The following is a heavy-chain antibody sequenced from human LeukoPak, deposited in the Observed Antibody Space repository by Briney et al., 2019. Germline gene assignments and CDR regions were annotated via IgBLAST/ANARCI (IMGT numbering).Heavy chain of an antibody. CDR2: ISDTGNT. CDR3: AKAHGDYTHYYYYMDV. Sequence: GGSLRLSCAASGFTLSSYAMSWVRQAPGKGLEWVSAISDTGNTYHADSVKGRFTISRDNSKNTLYLQMNSLRAEDTAVYYCAKAHGDYTHYYYYMDVWGKGTTVTISS. D-gene: IGHD4-17*01. J-gene: IGHJ6*03. CDR1: GFTLSSYA. V-gene: IGHV3-23*01.